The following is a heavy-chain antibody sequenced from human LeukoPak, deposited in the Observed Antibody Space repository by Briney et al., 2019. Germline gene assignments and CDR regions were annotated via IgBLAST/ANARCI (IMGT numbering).Heavy chain of an antibody. CDR2: IYTSGST. V-gene: IGHV4-61*02. CDR1: GYSISSGYY. D-gene: IGHD5-18*01. Sequence: SETLSLTCTVSGYSISSGYYWGWIRQPAGKGLEWIGRIYTSGSTNYNPSLKSRVTISVDTSKNQFSLKLSSVTAADTAVYYCARCSRGYSYGPPGYYYYMDVWGKGTTVTVSS. CDR3: ARCSRGYSYGPPGYYYYMDV. J-gene: IGHJ6*03.